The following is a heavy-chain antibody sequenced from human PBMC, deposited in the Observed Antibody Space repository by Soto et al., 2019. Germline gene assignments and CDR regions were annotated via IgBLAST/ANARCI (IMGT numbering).Heavy chain of an antibody. CDR2: MNPNSGNT. CDR3: AKTNPQWLARGWCDP. CDR1: GYTFTSYD. J-gene: IGHJ5*02. V-gene: IGHV1-8*01. Sequence: QVQLVQSGAEVKKPGASVKVFCKASGYTFTSYDINWVRQATGQGLEWMGWMNPNSGNTGYAQKCQGRVSMTRNISISTAYMERSSQRSEDTAVYYCAKTNPQWLARGWCDPWGQGTLVTVSS. D-gene: IGHD6-19*01.